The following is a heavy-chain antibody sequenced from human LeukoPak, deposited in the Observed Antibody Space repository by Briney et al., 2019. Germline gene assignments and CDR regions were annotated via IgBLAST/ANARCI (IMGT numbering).Heavy chain of an antibody. CDR2: INLNSGGT. CDR1: GYTFTGYY. V-gene: IGHV1-2*02. CDR3: ARDRVTTNTPYFDY. D-gene: IGHD4-17*01. Sequence: ASVKVSCKASGYTFTGYYMHWVRQAPGQGLEWMGWINLNSGGTNYAQKFQGRVTMTRDTSISTPYMELSRLRSDDTAVYYCARDRVTTNTPYFDYWGQGTLVTVSS. J-gene: IGHJ4*02.